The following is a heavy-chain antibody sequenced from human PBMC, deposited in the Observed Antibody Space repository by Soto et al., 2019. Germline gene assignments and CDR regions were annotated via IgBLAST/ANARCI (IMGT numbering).Heavy chain of an antibody. CDR2: ISSSSSYI. CDR3: ARVLRGSSSWYSPPYYSYGMDV. CDR1: GFTFSSYS. V-gene: IGHV3-21*01. Sequence: GGSLRLSCAASGFTFSSYSMNWVRQAPGKGLEWVSSISSSSSYIYYADSVKGRFTISRDNAKNSLYLQMNSLRAEDTAVYYCARVLRGSSSWYSPPYYSYGMDVWGQGTTVTVSS. D-gene: IGHD6-13*01. J-gene: IGHJ6*02.